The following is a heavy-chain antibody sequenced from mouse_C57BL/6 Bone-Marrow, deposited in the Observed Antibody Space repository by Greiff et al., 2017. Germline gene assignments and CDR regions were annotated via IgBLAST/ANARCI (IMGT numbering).Heavy chain of an antibody. V-gene: IGHV5-12*01. CDR3: ARQGGGIDY. Sequence: EVNVVESGGGLVQPGGSLKLSCAASGFTFSDYYMYWVRQTPEKRLEWVAYISNGGGSTYYPDTVKGRFTISRDNAKNTLYLQMSRLKSEDTAMYYCARQGGGIDYWGQGTTLTVSS. CDR2: ISNGGGST. J-gene: IGHJ2*01. CDR1: GFTFSDYY. D-gene: IGHD1-1*02.